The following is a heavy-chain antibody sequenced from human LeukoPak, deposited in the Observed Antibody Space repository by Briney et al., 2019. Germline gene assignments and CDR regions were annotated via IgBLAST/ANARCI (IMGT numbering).Heavy chain of an antibody. V-gene: IGHV4-39*01. J-gene: IGHJ6*03. Sequence: SEPLSVTCTVSGGSITNDAYYWPWILQPPGKGLEWIGSIYYSGSTHYNPSLKSRLTISVDTSKNQFSLKLSSVTAADTAVYYCARNETTGLQRTPYYHSYVDVWGKGTTVTVSS. CDR3: ARNETTGLQRTPYYHSYVDV. CDR1: GGSITNDAYY. CDR2: IYYSGST. D-gene: IGHD4-11*01.